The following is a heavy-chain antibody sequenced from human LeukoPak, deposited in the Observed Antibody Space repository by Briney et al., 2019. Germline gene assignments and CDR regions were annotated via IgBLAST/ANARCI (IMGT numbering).Heavy chain of an antibody. CDR1: GFTFSNYA. J-gene: IGHJ6*02. CDR3: ARDLLGMDV. Sequence: GGSLRLSCAASGFTFSNYAMYWVRQAPGKGLEWVAVISKDGSEKYYADSVKGRFTISRDNSKNTVYLQMNSLRAEDTAVYYCARDLLGMDVWGQGTTVTVSS. CDR2: ISKDGSEK. V-gene: IGHV3-30*04.